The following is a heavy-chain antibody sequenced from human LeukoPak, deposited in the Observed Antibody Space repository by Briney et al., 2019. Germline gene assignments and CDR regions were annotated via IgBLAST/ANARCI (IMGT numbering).Heavy chain of an antibody. J-gene: IGHJ4*02. CDR3: ARGVADTTGYYGEDY. CDR1: GYSINSGYS. CDR2: LFHSGDT. V-gene: IGHV4-38-2*02. Sequence: PSETLSLTCTVCGYSINSGYSWGWIRQPPGKGLEWIGSLFHSGDTYYTPSLESRVTISADTSRNQFSLKISSVTAADTAVYYCARGVADTTGYYGEDYWGQGTLVTVSS. D-gene: IGHD4-17*01.